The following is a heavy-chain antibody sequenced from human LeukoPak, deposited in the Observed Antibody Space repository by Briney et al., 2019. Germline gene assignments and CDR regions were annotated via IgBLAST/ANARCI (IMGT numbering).Heavy chain of an antibody. V-gene: IGHV3-53*01. CDR1: GFTVSSNY. CDR3: ARDQADLRAFDI. D-gene: IGHD6-13*01. J-gene: IGHJ3*02. Sequence: PGGSLRLSCAASGFTVSSNYMIGLRQAPGKGLEGVSVIYSGGSTYYSDPVKGRFTIPRDNSKNTLYLQMNSLRAEDTAVYYCARDQADLRAFDIWGQGTMVTVSS. CDR2: IYSGGST.